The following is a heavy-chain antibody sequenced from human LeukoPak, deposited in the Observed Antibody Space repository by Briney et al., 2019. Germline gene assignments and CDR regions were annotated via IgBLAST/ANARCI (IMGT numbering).Heavy chain of an antibody. V-gene: IGHV3-33*01. Sequence: PGRSLRLSCAASGFTFINYGMHWVRQAPGKGLDWVAVIWYDGSYKYYADSVQGRFTISRDNSKNTLYLQMNSLRAEDTAVYYCVRVVQYTAATGTGLDYWGQGTLVTVSS. CDR1: GFTFINYG. J-gene: IGHJ4*02. CDR2: IWYDGSYK. D-gene: IGHD6-13*01. CDR3: VRVVQYTAATGTGLDY.